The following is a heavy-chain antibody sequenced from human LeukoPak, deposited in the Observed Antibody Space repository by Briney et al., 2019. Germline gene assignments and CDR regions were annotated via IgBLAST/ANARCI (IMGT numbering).Heavy chain of an antibody. CDR2: VYHSGTT. CDR3: ASEKVYHYGSGSYIDY. CDR1: GGSITSTNW. J-gene: IGHJ4*02. Sequence: KPSETLSLTCAVSGGSITSTNWWSWVRQPPGKGLAWIGEVYHSGTTNYNPSLKSRVTISVDNSNNQFSLKLTSVTAADTAVYYCASEKVYHYGSGSYIDYWGQGTLVTVSS. V-gene: IGHV4-4*02. D-gene: IGHD3-10*01.